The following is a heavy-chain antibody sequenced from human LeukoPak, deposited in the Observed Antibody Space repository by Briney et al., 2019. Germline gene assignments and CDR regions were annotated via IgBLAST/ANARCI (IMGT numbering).Heavy chain of an antibody. J-gene: IGHJ4*02. D-gene: IGHD3-10*01. CDR1: GFTFSSYG. Sequence: PGGSLRLSCAASGFTFSSYGMHWVRQAPGKGLEWVAFIRYDGSNKYYADSVKGRFTISRDNAKNSLYLQMNSLRAEDTAVYYCARAPYYFFSGDSFPGQFERWGQGMLVTVSS. CDR3: ARAPYYFFSGDSFPGQFER. CDR2: IRYDGSNK. V-gene: IGHV3-30*02.